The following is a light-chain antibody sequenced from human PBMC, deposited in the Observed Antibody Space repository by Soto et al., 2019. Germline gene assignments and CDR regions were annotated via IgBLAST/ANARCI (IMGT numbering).Light chain of an antibody. Sequence: EIVLTQSPGTLSLSPGERATLSCRASQSVSGKLAWYQQKPGQAPRLLIYDASTRATGIPARFSGSGSGTEFTLTISSLQSEDFAVYYCQQYNKWITFGQGTRLEIK. V-gene: IGKV3-15*01. CDR3: QQYNKWIT. J-gene: IGKJ5*01. CDR1: QSVSGK. CDR2: DAS.